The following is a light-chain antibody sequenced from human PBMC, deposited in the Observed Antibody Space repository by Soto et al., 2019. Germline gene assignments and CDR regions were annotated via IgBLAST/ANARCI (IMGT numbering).Light chain of an antibody. J-gene: IGKJ3*01. Sequence: EIVLTQSPGTLSLSPGERATLSCRASLSINSRYLAWYQQKPGQAPRLLIYGASSRATGIPDRFSGSGSGTDFTLTISRLEPEDFAVYYCQQFGSSPGFTFGPGTIVDIK. CDR2: GAS. CDR3: QQFGSSPGFT. CDR1: LSINSRY. V-gene: IGKV3-20*01.